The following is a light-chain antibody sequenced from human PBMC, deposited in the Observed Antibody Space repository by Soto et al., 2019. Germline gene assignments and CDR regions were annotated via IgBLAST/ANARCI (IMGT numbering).Light chain of an antibody. Sequence: DIQMTQSPSTLSASVGDRVTITCRASQSISSWLAWYQQKPGKAPTLLIYDASSLESGVPSRFSGSGSGTEFTLTISSLQPDDFATYYCQQWETFGQGTKVDIK. CDR3: QQWET. CDR2: DAS. CDR1: QSISSW. V-gene: IGKV1-5*01. J-gene: IGKJ1*01.